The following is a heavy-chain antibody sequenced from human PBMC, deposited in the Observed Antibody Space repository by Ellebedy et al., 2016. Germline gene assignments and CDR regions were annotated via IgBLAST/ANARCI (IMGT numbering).Heavy chain of an antibody. J-gene: IGHJ6*02. CDR1: GGSISSSSYY. CDR3: ARESSGWYNSVYYYYYGMDV. V-gene: IGHV4-39*01. CDR2: IYYSGNT. D-gene: IGHD6-19*01. Sequence: SETLSLTCTVSGGSISSSSYYWGWIRQPPGKGLEWIGSIYYSGNTYYNPSLKSRVTISLDTPKNQFSLKLSSVTAADTAVYYCARESSGWYNSVYYYYYGMDVWGQGTTVTVSS.